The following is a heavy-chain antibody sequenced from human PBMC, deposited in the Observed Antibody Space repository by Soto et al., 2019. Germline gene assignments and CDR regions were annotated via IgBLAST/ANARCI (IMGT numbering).Heavy chain of an antibody. CDR2: IYSCGST. CDR3: ARDLRTLYGMDV. V-gene: IGHV3-53*01. Sequence: EVQLVESGGGLIQPGGSLRLSCAASGFTVSSNYMTWVRQAPGKGLEWVSVIYSCGSTYYADSVKGRFTISRDNSKNTLYLQMNSLRAEDTAVYYCARDLRTLYGMDVWGQGTTVTVSS. J-gene: IGHJ6*02. CDR1: GFTVSSNY.